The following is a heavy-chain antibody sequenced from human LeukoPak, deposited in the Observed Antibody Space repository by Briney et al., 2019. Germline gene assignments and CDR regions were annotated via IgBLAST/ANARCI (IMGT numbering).Heavy chain of an antibody. CDR1: GGTFSSYA. CDR3: AIRFGYYDSSGYYGL. D-gene: IGHD3-22*01. CDR2: IIPILGIA. Sequence: ASVKVSCKASGGTFSSYAISWVRQAPGQGLEWMGRIIPILGIANYAQKFQGRVTITADKSTSTAYMELSSLRSEDTAVYYCAIRFGYYDSSGYYGLWGQGTLVTVSS. J-gene: IGHJ4*02. V-gene: IGHV1-69*04.